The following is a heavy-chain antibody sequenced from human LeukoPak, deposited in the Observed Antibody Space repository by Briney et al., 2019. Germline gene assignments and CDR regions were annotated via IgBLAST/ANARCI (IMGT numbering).Heavy chain of an antibody. CDR3: AVELGYCSSTSCSSAEYFQH. Sequence: SVKASFKASGGTFSSYAISWVRQAPGQGLEWMGGIIPIFGTANYAQKFQGRVTITADESTSTAYMELSSLRSEDTAVYYCAVELGYCSSTSCSSAEYFQHWGQGTLVTVSS. CDR2: IIPIFGTA. CDR1: GGTFSSYA. V-gene: IGHV1-69*13. J-gene: IGHJ1*01. D-gene: IGHD2-2*01.